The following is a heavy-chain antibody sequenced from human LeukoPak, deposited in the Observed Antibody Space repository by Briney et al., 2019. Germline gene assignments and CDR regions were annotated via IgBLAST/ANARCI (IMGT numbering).Heavy chain of an antibody. CDR3: ARDRTPSYGGYFDY. J-gene: IGHJ4*02. Sequence: GGSLRLSCAASGFTFSSYWMSWVRQAPGKGLEWVANIKQDGSEKYYVDSVKGRFTISRDNAKNSLYLQMNSLRAEETAVYYCARDRTPSYGGYFDYWGEGTLVTVSS. D-gene: IGHD3-16*01. CDR2: IKQDGSEK. CDR1: GFTFSSYW. V-gene: IGHV3-7*01.